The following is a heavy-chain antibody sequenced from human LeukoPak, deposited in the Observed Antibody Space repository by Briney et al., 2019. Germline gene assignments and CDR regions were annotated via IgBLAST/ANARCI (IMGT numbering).Heavy chain of an antibody. CDR3: ARALPPYYDILTGYHDY. CDR2: ISAYNGNT. Sequence: ASVKVSCKASGYIFTDYYMHWVRQAPGQGLEWMGWISAYNGNTNYAQKLQGRVTMTTDTSTSTAYMELRSLRSDDTAVYYCARALPPYYDILTGYHDYWGQGTLVTVSS. CDR1: GYIFTDYY. J-gene: IGHJ4*02. V-gene: IGHV1-18*04. D-gene: IGHD3-9*01.